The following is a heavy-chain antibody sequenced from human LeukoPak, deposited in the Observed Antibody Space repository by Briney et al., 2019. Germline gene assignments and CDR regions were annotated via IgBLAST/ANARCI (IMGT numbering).Heavy chain of an antibody. D-gene: IGHD2-8*01. V-gene: IGHV3-48*01. CDR2: ISSSSSTI. Sequence: PGGSLRLSCAASGFTFSSYSMNWVREAPGKGLEWVSYISSSSSTIYYADSVKGRFTISRDNAKNSLYLQMNSLRAEDTAVYYCARDEGYCTNGVCITGVDYWGQGTLVTVSS. CDR1: GFTFSSYS. CDR3: ARDEGYCTNGVCITGVDY. J-gene: IGHJ4*02.